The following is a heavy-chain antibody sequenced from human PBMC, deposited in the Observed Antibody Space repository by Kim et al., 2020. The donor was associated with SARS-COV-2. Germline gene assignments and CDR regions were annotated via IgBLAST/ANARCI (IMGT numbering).Heavy chain of an antibody. CDR3: AKEDSAAANDY. CDR2: ISSRGSAQ. CDR1: GLTFSSYA. D-gene: IGHD6-13*01. Sequence: GGSLRLSCAASGLTFSSYAMTWVRQAPGKGLEWVSAISSRGSAQYYADSVKGRFTVSRDNSKNILYLQMNSLRAEDTAVYYCAKEDSAAANDYWGQGTLVTVSS. V-gene: IGHV3-23*01. J-gene: IGHJ4*02.